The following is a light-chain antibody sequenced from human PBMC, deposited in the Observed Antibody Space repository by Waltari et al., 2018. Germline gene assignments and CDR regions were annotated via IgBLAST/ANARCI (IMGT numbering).Light chain of an antibody. CDR2: AAS. CDR1: QSISSY. Sequence: DIQMTQSPSSLSASVGDRVTITCQASQSISSYLNWYQQKPGKAPKPLIYAASSLQSGVPSRFSGSGSGTDFTLTISSLQPEDFATYYCQQSYSTPYTFGQGTKLEIK. CDR3: QQSYSTPYT. J-gene: IGKJ2*01. V-gene: IGKV1-39*01.